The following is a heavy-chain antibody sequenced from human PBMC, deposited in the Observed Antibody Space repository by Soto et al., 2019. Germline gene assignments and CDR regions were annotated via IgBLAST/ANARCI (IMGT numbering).Heavy chain of an antibody. CDR2: IIPIFGTA. Sequence: SVKVSCKASGGTFSSYAISWVRQAPGQGLEWMGGIIPIFGTANYAQKFQGRVTITADESTSTAYMELSSLRSEDTAVYYCAREGGGNYYDSSGYFQHWGQGTLVTVSS. D-gene: IGHD3-22*01. CDR1: GGTFSSYA. CDR3: AREGGGNYYDSSGYFQH. V-gene: IGHV1-69*13. J-gene: IGHJ1*01.